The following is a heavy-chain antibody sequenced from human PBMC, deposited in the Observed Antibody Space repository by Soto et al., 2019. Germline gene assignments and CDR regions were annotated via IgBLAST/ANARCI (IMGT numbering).Heavy chain of an antibody. CDR3: ARDWGYYDSSGYLHYYYYGMDV. J-gene: IGHJ6*02. CDR2: ISSSGSTI. V-gene: IGHV3-48*02. CDR1: GVTFSSYS. D-gene: IGHD3-22*01. Sequence: GGSLRLSCAASGVTFSSYSMNWVRQAPGKGLEWVSYISSSGSTIYYADSVKGRFTISRDNAKNSLYLQMNSLRDEDTAVYYCARDWGYYDSSGYLHYYYYGMDVWGQGTTVTVSS.